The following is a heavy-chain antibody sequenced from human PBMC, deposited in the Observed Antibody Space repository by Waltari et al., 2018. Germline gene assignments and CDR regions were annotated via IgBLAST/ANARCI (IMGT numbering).Heavy chain of an antibody. J-gene: IGHJ4*02. CDR3: ARSTGYRHDF. CDR1: GYSFPTYG. D-gene: IGHD6-13*01. CDR2: INTKTGKP. V-gene: IGHV7-4-1*02. Sequence: QVQLVQSGSELKKPGASVKVSCKASGYSFPTYGLNGVRQAPGQGPEWMGFINTKTGKPTYAQAFTGRFVFSLDTSVTTAYLQISSLTAEDTALYYCARSTGYRHDFWGQGTLVTVSS.